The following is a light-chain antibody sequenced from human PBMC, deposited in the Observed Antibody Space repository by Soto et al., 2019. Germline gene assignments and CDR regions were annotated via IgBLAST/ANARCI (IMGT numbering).Light chain of an antibody. CDR3: QQYNSYPLT. CDR2: RAS. V-gene: IGKV1-5*03. Sequence: DIQMTQSPSTLSASVGDRVTITCRASQSISSWLAWYQLKPGKAPKLLIYRASTLQSGVPSRFGGSGSGTEFNLTISSLQPDDFAAYYCQQYNSYPLTVGGGTKVEIK. J-gene: IGKJ4*01. CDR1: QSISSW.